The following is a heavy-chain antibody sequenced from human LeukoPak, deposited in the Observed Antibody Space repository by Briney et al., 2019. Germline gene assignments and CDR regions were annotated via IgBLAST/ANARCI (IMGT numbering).Heavy chain of an antibody. CDR1: GFTFSSYW. CDR2: IKQDGSEK. CDR3: ARDNDEGALDY. J-gene: IGHJ4*02. V-gene: IGHV3-7*01. Sequence: GGPLRLSCAASGFTFSSYWMSWVRQAPGKGLEWVANIKQDGSEKYYVDSVKGRFTISRDNAKNSLYLQMNSLRAEDTAVYYCARDNDEGALDYWGQGTLVTASS. D-gene: IGHD2-8*01.